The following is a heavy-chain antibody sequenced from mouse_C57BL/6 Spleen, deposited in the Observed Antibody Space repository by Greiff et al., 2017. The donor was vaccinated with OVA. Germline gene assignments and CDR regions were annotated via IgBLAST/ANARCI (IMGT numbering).Heavy chain of an antibody. CDR2: IDPETGGT. Sequence: QVQLKESGAELVRPGASVTLSCKASGYTFTDYEMHWVKQTPVHGLEWIGAIDPETGGTAYNQKFKGKAIMTADKSSSTAYMELRSLTSEDSAVYYSTRQNIDYWGHGTTLTVSS. CDR1: GYTFTDYE. J-gene: IGHJ2*01. CDR3: TRQNIDY. V-gene: IGHV1-15*01.